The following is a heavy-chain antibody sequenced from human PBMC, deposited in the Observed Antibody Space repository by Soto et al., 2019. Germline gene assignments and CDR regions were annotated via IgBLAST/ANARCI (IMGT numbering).Heavy chain of an antibody. CDR3: ARSATTMPYFDY. J-gene: IGHJ4*02. D-gene: IGHD2-2*01. CDR2: IYSGGST. CDR1: GFTVSSNY. Sequence: GGSLRLSCAASGFTVSSNYMSWVRQAPGKGLEWVSVIYSGGSTYYADSVKGRFTISRDNSKNTLYLQMNSLRAEDTAVYYCARSATTMPYFDYWGRGTLVTVSS. V-gene: IGHV3-66*01.